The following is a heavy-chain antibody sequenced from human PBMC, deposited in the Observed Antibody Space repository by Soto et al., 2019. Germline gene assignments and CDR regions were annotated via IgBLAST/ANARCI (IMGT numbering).Heavy chain of an antibody. V-gene: IGHV1-18*01. CDR1: GYSFTTYG. D-gene: IGHD3-10*01. CDR3: AREGYYSGSESYSPPRYYGMDV. CDR2: ISDYNGNT. Sequence: QVQLVQSGAEVKKPGASVKVSCKASGYSFTTYGISWVRQAPGQGLEWMGWISDYNGNTNYEKKFQGRVTMTTDTSTRTAYMELKSLRSDATAVYYCAREGYYSGSESYSPPRYYGMDVW. J-gene: IGHJ6*01.